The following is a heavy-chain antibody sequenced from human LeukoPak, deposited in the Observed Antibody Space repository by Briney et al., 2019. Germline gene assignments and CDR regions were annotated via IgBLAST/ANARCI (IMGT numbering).Heavy chain of an antibody. CDR1: GFTFSSYG. CDR3: AKVVRAVVGFVWGWFDP. D-gene: IGHD6-19*01. V-gene: IGHV3-30*02. CDR2: IRYDGSNK. J-gene: IGHJ5*02. Sequence: GGSLRLSCAASGFTFSSYGMHWVRQAPGKGLEWVAFIRYDGSNKYYADSVKGRFTISRDNSKNTLYLQMNSLRAEDTAVYYCAKVVRAVVGFVWGWFDPWGQGTLVTVSS.